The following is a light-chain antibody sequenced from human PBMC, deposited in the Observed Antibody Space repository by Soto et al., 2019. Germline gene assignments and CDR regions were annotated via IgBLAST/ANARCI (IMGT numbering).Light chain of an antibody. Sequence: LTQPASVSGSPGQSITISCTGTSSDIGGYNYVSWYQHHPGKAPKVMIYDVSNRPSGVSNRFSGSKSGNTASLTISGLRAEDEADYYCSSYTRSNTLRYVFGTGTKVTVL. CDR2: DVS. V-gene: IGLV2-14*03. CDR1: SSDIGGYNY. CDR3: SSYTRSNTLRYV. J-gene: IGLJ1*01.